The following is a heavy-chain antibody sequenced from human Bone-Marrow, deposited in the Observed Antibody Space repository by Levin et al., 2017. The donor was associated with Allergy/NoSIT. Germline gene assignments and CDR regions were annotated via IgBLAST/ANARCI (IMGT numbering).Heavy chain of an antibody. CDR2: IRSKAYGGTT. Sequence: GESLKISCTASGFTFGDYAMSWVRQAPGKGLEWVGFIRSKAYGGTTEYAASVKGRFTISRDDSKSIAYLQMNSLKTEDTAVYYCKPSLYDSSGADVLGVDYWGQGTLVTVSS. CDR3: KPSLYDSSGADVLGVDY. V-gene: IGHV3-49*04. D-gene: IGHD3-22*01. J-gene: IGHJ4*02. CDR1: GFTFGDYA.